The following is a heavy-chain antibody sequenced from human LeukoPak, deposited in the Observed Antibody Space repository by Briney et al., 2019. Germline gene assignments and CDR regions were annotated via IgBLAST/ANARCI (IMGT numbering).Heavy chain of an antibody. V-gene: IGHV3-23*01. CDR3: AKSRLNSGSYSDF. CDR1: GFTFSSYS. Sequence: GGSLRLSCAASGFTFSSYSMNWVRQAPGEGLEWVSSISDSGGSTYYADSVKGRFTISRDNSKNTLYLEMNSLRAEDTAVYFCAKSRLNSGSYSDFWGQGTLVTVSS. J-gene: IGHJ4*02. CDR2: ISDSGGST. D-gene: IGHD3-10*01.